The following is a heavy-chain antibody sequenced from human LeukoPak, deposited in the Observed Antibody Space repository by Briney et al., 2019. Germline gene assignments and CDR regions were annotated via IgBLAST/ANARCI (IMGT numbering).Heavy chain of an antibody. CDR3: ARHGYQSHFES. J-gene: IGHJ4*02. D-gene: IGHD2-2*01. Sequence: SETLSLTCIVSGCSITTSSDYWYWIRQPPGKGLEWIGTIDTSGTTYYNPSLKSRVTISVDTSKNQFSLKLSSVTAADAAVYHCARHGYQSHFESCGQGILVTVSS. CDR2: IDTSGTT. CDR1: GCSITTSSDY. V-gene: IGHV4-39*01.